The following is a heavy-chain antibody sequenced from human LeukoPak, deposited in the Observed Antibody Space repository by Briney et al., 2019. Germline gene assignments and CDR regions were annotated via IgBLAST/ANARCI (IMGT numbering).Heavy chain of an antibody. Sequence: PGGSLRLSCAASGFTFSSYAMSWVRQAPGRGRDWVSSSSSSSYIYYADSVKGRFTISRDNAKNSLYLQMNSLRAEDTAVYYCARDLLGYNYHYMDVWGKGTTVTVSS. V-gene: IGHV3-21*01. J-gene: IGHJ6*03. CDR1: GFTFSSYA. D-gene: IGHD3-22*01. CDR3: ARDLLGYNYHYMDV. CDR2: SSSSSYI.